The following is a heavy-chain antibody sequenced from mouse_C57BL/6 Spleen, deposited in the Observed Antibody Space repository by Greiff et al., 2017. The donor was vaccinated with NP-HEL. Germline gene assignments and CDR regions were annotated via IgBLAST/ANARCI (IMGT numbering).Heavy chain of an antibody. Sequence: VQLQQSGAELVRPGTSVKMSCKASGYTFTNYWIGWAKQRPGHGLEWIGDIYPGGGYTNYNEKFKGKATLTADKSSSTAYMQFSSLTSEDSAIYYCARAYYSNLYYFDYWGQGTTLTVSS. CDR1: GYTFTNYW. J-gene: IGHJ2*01. D-gene: IGHD2-5*01. CDR2: IYPGGGYT. CDR3: ARAYYSNLYYFDY. V-gene: IGHV1-63*01.